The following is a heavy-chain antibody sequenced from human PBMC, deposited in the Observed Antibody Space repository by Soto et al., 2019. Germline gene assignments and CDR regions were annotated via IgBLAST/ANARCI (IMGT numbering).Heavy chain of an antibody. D-gene: IGHD2-8*01. CDR2: ISYDGSNK. CDR3: AKEIEDIVLMPGSYYYGMDV. J-gene: IGHJ6*02. CDR1: GFTFSSYG. V-gene: IGHV3-30*18. Sequence: LRLSCAASGFTFSSYGMHWVRQAPGKGLEWVAVISYDGSNKYYADSVKGRFTISRDNSKNTLYLQMNSLRAEDTAVYYCAKEIEDIVLMPGSYYYGMDVWGQGTTVTVSS.